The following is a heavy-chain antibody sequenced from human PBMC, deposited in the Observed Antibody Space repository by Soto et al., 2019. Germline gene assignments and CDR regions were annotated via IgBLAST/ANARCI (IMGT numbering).Heavy chain of an antibody. CDR2: ISYDGSNR. V-gene: IGHV3-30-3*01. D-gene: IGHD6-19*01. J-gene: IGHJ4*02. Sequence: QVQLVESGGGVVQPGRSLRLSCAASGLTLSNYAMHWVRQAPGKGLEWVAVISYDGSNRYYADSVKGRFTISRDNSKNTLYLQMNSQRAEDTAVYYCARVTQAVAADYWGQGTLVTVSS. CDR3: ARVTQAVAADY. CDR1: GLTLSNYA.